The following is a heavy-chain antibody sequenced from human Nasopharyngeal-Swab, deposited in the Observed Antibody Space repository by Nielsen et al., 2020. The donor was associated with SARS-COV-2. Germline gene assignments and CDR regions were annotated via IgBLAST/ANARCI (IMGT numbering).Heavy chain of an antibody. V-gene: IGHV3-23*01. J-gene: IGHJ6*03. D-gene: IGHD4-11*01. CDR3: AKDLNSNFLNYMDV. CDR2: ISASGVTT. CDR1: GFTFSRFC. Sequence: GSLKLSCAASGFTFSRFCMGWVRQAPGKGLEWVSAISASGVTTYYADSVKGRFTISRDNSKSTLYLQMNSLRAEDTAAYYCAKDLNSNFLNYMDVWGKGTTVSVSS.